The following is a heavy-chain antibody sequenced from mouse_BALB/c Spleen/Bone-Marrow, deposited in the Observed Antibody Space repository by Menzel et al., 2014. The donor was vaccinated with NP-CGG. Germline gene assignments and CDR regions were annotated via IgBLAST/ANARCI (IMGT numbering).Heavy chain of an antibody. Sequence: SGPGILQPSQTLSLACSFSGFSLSTSGMGVGWIRQPSGKGLEWLAHIWWDDDKRYNSALKSRLAISKDTSSNQVFLKIASVDTADTATYYCSRLGVGSTWFAYWGQGTLVTVSA. CDR3: SRLGVGSTWFAY. CDR2: IWWDDDK. CDR1: GFSLSTSGMG. J-gene: IGHJ3*01. V-gene: IGHV8-8*01. D-gene: IGHD1-1*01.